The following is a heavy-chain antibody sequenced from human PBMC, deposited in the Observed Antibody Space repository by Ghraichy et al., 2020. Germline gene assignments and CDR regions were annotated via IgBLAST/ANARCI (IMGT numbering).Heavy chain of an antibody. CDR2: INPSGGST. CDR1: GYTFTSYY. J-gene: IGHJ6*02. CDR3: ARGGDIVAVPAAIPPLHYYYYGMDV. V-gene: IGHV1-46*01. D-gene: IGHD2-2*01. Sequence: ASVKVSCKASGYTFTSYYIHWVRQAPGQGLEWMGIINPSGGSTRYAQKFQGRVTMTRDTSTRTVYMELSSLRSEDTAVNYCARGGDIVAVPAAIPPLHYYYYGMDVWGHGTTVIVSS.